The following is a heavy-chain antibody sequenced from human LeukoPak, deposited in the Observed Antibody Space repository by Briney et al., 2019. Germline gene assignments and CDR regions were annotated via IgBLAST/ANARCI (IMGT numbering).Heavy chain of an antibody. V-gene: IGHV3-23*01. D-gene: IGHD3-9*01. J-gene: IGHJ4*02. CDR2: ISGSGGST. Sequence: QPGGSLRLSCAASGFTFSSYAMSWVRQAPGKGLEWVSAISGSGGSTYYADSVKGRFTISRDNSKNTLYLQMNSLRAEDTAVYYCAKGNGYDILTGYRPDQYYWGQGTLVTVSS. CDR3: AKGNGYDILTGYRPDQYY. CDR1: GFTFSSYA.